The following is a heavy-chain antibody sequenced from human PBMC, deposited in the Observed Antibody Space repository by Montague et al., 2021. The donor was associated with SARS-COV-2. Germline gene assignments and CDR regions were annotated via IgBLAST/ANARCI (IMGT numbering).Heavy chain of an antibody. V-gene: IGHV4-34*01. CDR3: AGGRRPVVVAGAGPSGRAFDI. J-gene: IGHJ3*02. CDR1: GGSFSNYY. CDR2: VNQSGTT. Sequence: SETLSLTCAISGGSFSNYYWSWIRKPPGTGLELIGEVNQSGTTIYNPSLTIRVTISEDTSKNQFYLRLNSVTAADTAVYYCAGGRRPVVVAGAGPSGRAFDIWGPGTMGTGSS. D-gene: IGHD2-15*01.